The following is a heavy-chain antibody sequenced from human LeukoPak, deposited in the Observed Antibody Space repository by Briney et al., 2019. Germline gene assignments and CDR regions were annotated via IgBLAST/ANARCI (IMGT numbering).Heavy chain of an antibody. CDR2: ISSSGSTI. Sequence: PGGSLRLSCAASGFTFSSYEMNWVRQAPGRGLEWISYISSSGSTIYYAVSVKGRFTISRDNAKNSLYLQMNSLRAEDTAVYYCAREDIVVVPAAPDYWGQGTLVTVSS. D-gene: IGHD2-2*01. CDR3: AREDIVVVPAAPDY. J-gene: IGHJ4*02. CDR1: GFTFSSYE. V-gene: IGHV3-48*03.